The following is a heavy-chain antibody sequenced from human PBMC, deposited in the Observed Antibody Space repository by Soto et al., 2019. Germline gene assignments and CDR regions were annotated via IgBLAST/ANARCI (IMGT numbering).Heavy chain of an antibody. CDR2: ISAYNGNT. V-gene: IGHV1-18*01. Sequence: QVQLVQSGAEVKKPGASVKVSCKASGYTFTSYGISWVRQAPGQGLEWMGWISAYNGNTNYAQKLQGRVTMTTDTTTSTAYMERRCLRSDDTAVYYCARAEDPPGSYYYSGMDVWGQGTTVTVSS. CDR1: GYTFTSYG. CDR3: ARAEDPPGSYYYSGMDV. J-gene: IGHJ6*02. D-gene: IGHD3-10*01.